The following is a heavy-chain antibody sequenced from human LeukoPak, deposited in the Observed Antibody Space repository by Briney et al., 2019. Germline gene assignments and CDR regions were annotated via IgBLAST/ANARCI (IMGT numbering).Heavy chain of an antibody. Sequence: ASVKVSCKASGYTFTSYDINWVRQATGQGLEWMGWMNPNSGNTGYAQKFQGRVTMTRNTSISTAYMELSSLRSEDTAVYYCARGRGLGSSTTDNWFDPWGQGTLVTVSS. D-gene: IGHD3-10*01. V-gene: IGHV1-8*01. CDR2: MNPNSGNT. CDR1: GYTFTSYD. J-gene: IGHJ5*02. CDR3: ARGRGLGSSTTDNWFDP.